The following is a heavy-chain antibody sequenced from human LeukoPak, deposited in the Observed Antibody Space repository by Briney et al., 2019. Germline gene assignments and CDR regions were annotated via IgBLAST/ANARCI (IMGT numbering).Heavy chain of an antibody. J-gene: IGHJ6*02. CDR1: GYTFTSYG. Sequence: GASVKVSCKASGYTFTSYGISWVRLAPGQGLEWMGWISAYNGNTNYAQKLQGRVTMTTDTSTSTAYMELRSLRSDDTAVYYCARDSETLRYYYGSGPRMDVWGQGTTVTVSS. V-gene: IGHV1-18*01. CDR3: ARDSETLRYYYGSGPRMDV. D-gene: IGHD3-10*01. CDR2: ISAYNGNT.